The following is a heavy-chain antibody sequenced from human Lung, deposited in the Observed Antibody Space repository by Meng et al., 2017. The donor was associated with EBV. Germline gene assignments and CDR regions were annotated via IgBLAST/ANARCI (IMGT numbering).Heavy chain of an antibody. CDR3: ARDPTGGEDHQRV. CDR2: IYHSGIT. V-gene: IGHV4-4*02. CDR1: GGSISRSNW. J-gene: IGHJ4*02. D-gene: IGHD1-14*01. Sequence: QGLLQESGPGLVKPSGNLSLTCAVSGGSISRSNWWSWVRQPPGKGLEWIGKIYHSGITIYNPSLKSRVTMSVDNSKNQFSLKLNSMTAADTAVYYCARDPTGGEDHQRVWGQGTLVTVSS.